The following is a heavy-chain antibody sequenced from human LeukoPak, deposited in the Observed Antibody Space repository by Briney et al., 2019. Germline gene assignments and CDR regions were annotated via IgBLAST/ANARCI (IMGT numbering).Heavy chain of an antibody. CDR3: AKDEIQGVIGAGPGY. CDR1: GFTFSDYG. CDR2: IQNDGSNK. V-gene: IGHV3-30*02. D-gene: IGHD1-26*01. J-gene: IGHJ4*02. Sequence: GGSLRLSCAASGFTFSDYGIHWVRQAPGKGLDWVAFIQNDGSNKYYGDSVKGRFTISRDNSKNTLYLQMNSLRAEDTAVYHCAKDEIQGVIGAGPGYWGQGTLVTVSS.